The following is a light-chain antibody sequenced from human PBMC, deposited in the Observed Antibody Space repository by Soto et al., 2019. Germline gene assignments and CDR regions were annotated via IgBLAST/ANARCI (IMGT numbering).Light chain of an antibody. CDR3: QSYDSSLSGWV. CDR1: SSNIGAGYD. Sequence: QSVLTQPPSVSGAPGQRVTISCTGSSSNIGAGYDVHWYQQLPGTAPKLLIYGNSNRPSGVPDRFSGSKSCTSASLAITGLQAEDEADYYCQSYDSSLSGWVFGEGTKFTVL. J-gene: IGLJ3*02. CDR2: GNS. V-gene: IGLV1-40*01.